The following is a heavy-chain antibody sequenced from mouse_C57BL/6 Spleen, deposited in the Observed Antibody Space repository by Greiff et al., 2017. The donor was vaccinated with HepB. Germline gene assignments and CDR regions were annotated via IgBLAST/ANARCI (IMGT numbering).Heavy chain of an antibody. CDR1: GYSITSGYY. CDR3: ARDYGYYPFAY. Sequence: VQLKESGPGLVKPSQSLSLTCSVTGYSITSGYYWNWIRQFPGNKLEWMGYISYDGSNNYNPSLKNRISITRDTSKNQFFLKLNSVTTEDTATYYCARDYGYYPFAYWGQGTTLTVSS. J-gene: IGHJ2*01. D-gene: IGHD2-3*01. CDR2: ISYDGSN. V-gene: IGHV3-6*01.